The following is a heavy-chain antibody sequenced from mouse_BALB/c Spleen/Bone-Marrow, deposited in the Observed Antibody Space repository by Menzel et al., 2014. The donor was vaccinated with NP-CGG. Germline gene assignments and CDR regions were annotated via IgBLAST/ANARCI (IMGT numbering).Heavy chain of an antibody. CDR1: GFTFSSYG. CDR3: ARQDYDWFAY. Sequence: VQLKESGGDLVKPGGSLKLSCAASGFTFSSYGMSWVRQTPDKRLEWVATISSGGSYTYYPDSVKGRFTISRDNAKNTLYLQMSSLKSEDTAMYYCARQDYDWFAYWGQGTLVTVSA. CDR2: ISSGGSYT. V-gene: IGHV5-6*01. D-gene: IGHD2-4*01. J-gene: IGHJ3*01.